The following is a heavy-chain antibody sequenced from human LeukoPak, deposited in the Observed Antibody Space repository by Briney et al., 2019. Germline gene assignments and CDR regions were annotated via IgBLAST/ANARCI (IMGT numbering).Heavy chain of an antibody. D-gene: IGHD3-10*01. V-gene: IGHV1-69*04. CDR1: GGTFSSYA. J-gene: IGHJ6*04. Sequence: SVKVSCKASGGTFSSYAISWVRQAPGQGLEWMGRIIPIFGIANYAQKFQGRVTITADKSTSTAYMELSSLRSEDTAVYYCAGGAYRELLWFGELLSPLYYYGMDVWGKGTTVTVSS. CDR2: IIPIFGIA. CDR3: AGGAYRELLWFGELLSPLYYYGMDV.